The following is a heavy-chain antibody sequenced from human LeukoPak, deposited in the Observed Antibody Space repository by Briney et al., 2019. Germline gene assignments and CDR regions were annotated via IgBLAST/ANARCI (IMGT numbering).Heavy chain of an antibody. D-gene: IGHD2-2*01. V-gene: IGHV1-69*06. Sequence: SVKVSCKASGGTFSSYAISWVRQAPGQGLEWMGGIIPIFGTANYAKKFQGRVTITADKSTSTAYMELRSLRSEDTAVYYCARDTFRNSAATRGLPDYWGQGTLVTVSS. CDR2: IIPIFGTA. J-gene: IGHJ4*02. CDR3: ARDTFRNSAATRGLPDY. CDR1: GGTFSSYA.